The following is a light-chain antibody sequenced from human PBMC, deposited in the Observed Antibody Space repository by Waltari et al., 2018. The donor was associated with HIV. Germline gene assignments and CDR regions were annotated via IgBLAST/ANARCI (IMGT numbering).Light chain of an antibody. CDR1: QRVDSTF. J-gene: IGKJ1*01. Sequence: EVVLTQSPATLSLSPVETAILSCRASQRVDSTFLSWYQQKPGQAPRLLIYGAATRVSGIPPRFSGRGSGTDFTLTISSLYPEDFAVYYCQQDYNLPGTFGQGTRVEIK. CDR2: GAA. V-gene: IGKV3D-7*01. CDR3: QQDYNLPGT.